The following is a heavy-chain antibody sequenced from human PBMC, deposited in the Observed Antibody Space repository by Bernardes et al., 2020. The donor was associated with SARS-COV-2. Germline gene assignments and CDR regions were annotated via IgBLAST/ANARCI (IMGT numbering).Heavy chain of an antibody. CDR3: ARGNTMIVVVTNWGNNDAFDI. V-gene: IGHV3-33*01. D-gene: IGHD3-22*01. J-gene: IGHJ3*02. Sequence: GGSLRLSCAASGFTFSSYGMHWVRQAPGKGLEWVAVIWYDGSNKYYADSVKGRFTISRDNSKNTLYLQMNSLRAEDTAVYYCARGNTMIVVVTNWGNNDAFDIWGQGTMVTVSS. CDR1: GFTFSSYG. CDR2: IWYDGSNK.